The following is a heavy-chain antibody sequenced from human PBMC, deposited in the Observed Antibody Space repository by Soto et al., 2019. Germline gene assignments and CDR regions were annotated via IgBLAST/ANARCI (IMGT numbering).Heavy chain of an antibody. D-gene: IGHD4-4*01. V-gene: IGHV3-23*01. Sequence: PGGSLRLSCAASGFTFSSYAMSWVRQAPGKGLEWVSAISGSGGSTYYADSVKGRFTISRDNSKNTLYLQMNSLRAEDTAVYYCAKCPHSNYPNYYYYYMDVWGKGTTVTVSS. CDR2: ISGSGGST. CDR3: AKCPHSNYPNYYYYYMDV. CDR1: GFTFSSYA. J-gene: IGHJ6*03.